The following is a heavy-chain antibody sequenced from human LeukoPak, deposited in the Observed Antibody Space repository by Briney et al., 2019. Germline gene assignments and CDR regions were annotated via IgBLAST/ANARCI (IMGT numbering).Heavy chain of an antibody. CDR1: GFTVSSNY. J-gene: IGHJ6*02. D-gene: IGHD4-17*01. V-gene: IGHV3-66*01. Sequence: QPGGSLRLSCAASGFTVSSNYMSWVRQAPGKGLEWVSVIYSGGSTYYADSVKGRFTISRDNSKNTLYLQMNSLRAEDTAVYYCASPNYGDYLYYYYGMDVWGQGTTVTVSS. CDR3: ASPNYGDYLYYYYGMDV. CDR2: IYSGGST.